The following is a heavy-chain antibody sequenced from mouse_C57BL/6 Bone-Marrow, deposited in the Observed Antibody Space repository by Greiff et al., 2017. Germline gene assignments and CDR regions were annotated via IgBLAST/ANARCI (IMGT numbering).Heavy chain of an antibody. Sequence: QVQLQESGAELVRPGASVKLSCKASGYTFTSYCISWVKQRPGQGLEWIGEIDPRSGNTNYNEKFKGKATLTVDKSSSTAYMELRSLTSEDSAVYFCAGTHSHYYGSGYWYFDVWGTGTTVTVSS. D-gene: IGHD1-1*01. CDR2: IDPRSGNT. CDR3: AGTHSHYYGSGYWYFDV. V-gene: IGHV1-81*01. J-gene: IGHJ1*03. CDR1: GYTFTSYC.